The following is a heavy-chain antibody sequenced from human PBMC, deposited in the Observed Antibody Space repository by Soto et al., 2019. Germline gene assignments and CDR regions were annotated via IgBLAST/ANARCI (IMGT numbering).Heavy chain of an antibody. D-gene: IGHD2-2*01. CDR1: GGSFSDYY. Sequence: QVQLQQWGAGLLKPSETLSLTCAVYGGSFSDYYWIWIRQPPGKGLEWIGEINHRGSTNYNPSLKSRVTISVDTSKNQFSRRLSSVTAADTAVYYCARGRGYCTSTSCSALGGMDVWGQGTTVTVSS. CDR2: INHRGST. V-gene: IGHV4-34*01. CDR3: ARGRGYCTSTSCSALGGMDV. J-gene: IGHJ6*02.